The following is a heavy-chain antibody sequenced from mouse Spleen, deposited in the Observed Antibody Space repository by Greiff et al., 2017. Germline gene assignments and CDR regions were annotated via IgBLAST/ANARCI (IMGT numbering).Heavy chain of an antibody. J-gene: IGHJ2*01. Sequence: EVQLQQSGPELVKPGASVKIPCKASGYTFTDYNMDWVKQSHGKSLEWIGDINPNNGGTIYNQKFKGKATLTVDKSSSTAYMELRSLTSEDTAVYYCARKPYDGSPYDYWGQGTTLTVSS. D-gene: IGHD2-10*01. CDR3: ARKPYDGSPYDY. CDR2: INPNNGGT. CDR1: GYTFTDYN. V-gene: IGHV1-18*01.